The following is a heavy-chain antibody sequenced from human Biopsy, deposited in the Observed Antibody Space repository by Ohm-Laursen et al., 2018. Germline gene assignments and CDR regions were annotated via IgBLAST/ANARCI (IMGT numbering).Heavy chain of an antibody. D-gene: IGHD3-22*01. V-gene: IGHV4-59*08. CDR2: VSYSGNT. CDR3: AAYYYDSSGYFYAFHY. CDR1: GVSISSYF. Sequence: TLSLTCAVSGVSISSYFWSWIRQPLGKGLEWIGYVSYSGNTKYNPSLKSRVIISADTSKNQFSLKLSSVTAADTAMYYCAAYYYDSSGYFYAFHYWGQGTPVTVSS. J-gene: IGHJ4*02.